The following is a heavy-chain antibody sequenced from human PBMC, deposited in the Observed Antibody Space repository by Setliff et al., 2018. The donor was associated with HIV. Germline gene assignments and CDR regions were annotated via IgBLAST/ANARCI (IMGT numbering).Heavy chain of an antibody. V-gene: IGHV4-39*01. Sequence: SETLSLTCVVSGDSISRRRYNWGWIRQPPGKGLEWNGSFYYSGSNSYNPSLTSRVTIYADTSKNQVSLKLTTVTAADTSMYYCASFCVTTVTNQDYWGQGTLVTVSS. D-gene: IGHD4-17*01. CDR3: ASFCVTTVTNQDY. CDR2: FYYSGSN. CDR1: GDSISRRRYN. J-gene: IGHJ4*02.